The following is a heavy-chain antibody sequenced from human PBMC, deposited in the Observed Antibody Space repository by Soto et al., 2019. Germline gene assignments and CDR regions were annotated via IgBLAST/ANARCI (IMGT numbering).Heavy chain of an antibody. V-gene: IGHV4-34*01. D-gene: IGHD2-21*02. CDR2: INHSGST. Sequence: SETLSPTSAVYGGSFRGYYWSWIRQPPGKGLEWIGEINHSGSTNYNPSLKSRVTISVDTSKNQFSLKLSSVTAADTAVYYCARAAYCGGDCYSGDYFDYWGQGTLVT. J-gene: IGHJ4*02. CDR3: ARAAYCGGDCYSGDYFDY. CDR1: GGSFRGYY.